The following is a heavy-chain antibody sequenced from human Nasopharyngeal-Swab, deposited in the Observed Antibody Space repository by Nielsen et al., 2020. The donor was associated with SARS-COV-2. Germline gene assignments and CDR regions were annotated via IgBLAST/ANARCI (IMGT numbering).Heavy chain of an antibody. D-gene: IGHD4-17*01. J-gene: IGHJ6*02. Sequence: VRQAPGKGLEWVAVISYDGSNKYYADSVKGRFTISRDNSKNTLYLQMNSLRAEGTAVYYCASLPTVTTKGYGMDVWGQGTTVTVSS. CDR2: ISYDGSNK. V-gene: IGHV3-30*04. CDR3: ASLPTVTTKGYGMDV.